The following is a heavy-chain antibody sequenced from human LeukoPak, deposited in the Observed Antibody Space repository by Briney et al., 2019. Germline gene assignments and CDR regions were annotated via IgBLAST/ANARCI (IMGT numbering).Heavy chain of an antibody. J-gene: IGHJ4*02. CDR2: INHSGST. CDR1: GGSVSSGSYY. D-gene: IGHD4-11*01. Sequence: PSETLSLTCTVSGGSVSSGSYYWSWIRQPPGKGLEWIGEINHSGSTNYNPSLKSRVTISVDTSKNQFSLKLSSVTAADTAVYYCARLTTRDYWGQGTLVTVSS. CDR3: ARLTTRDY. V-gene: IGHV4-39*07.